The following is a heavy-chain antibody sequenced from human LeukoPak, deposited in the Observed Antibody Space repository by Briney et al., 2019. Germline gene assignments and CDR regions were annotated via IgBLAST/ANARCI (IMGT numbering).Heavy chain of an antibody. J-gene: IGHJ4*02. D-gene: IGHD3/OR15-3a*01. CDR3: ARHKDWTFDY. V-gene: IGHV3-33*01. CDR2: IWYDGSNK. Sequence: PGGSLRLSCAASGFTFSNYGMHWVRQAPGKGLEWVAHIWYDGSNKYYADSVKGRFTISRDISKNTLYLQMNSLRAEDTAVYYCARHKDWTFDYWGQGTLVTVSS. CDR1: GFTFSNYG.